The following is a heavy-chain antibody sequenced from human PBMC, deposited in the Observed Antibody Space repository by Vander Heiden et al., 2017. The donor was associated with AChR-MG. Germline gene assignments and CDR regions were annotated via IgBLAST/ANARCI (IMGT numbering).Heavy chain of an antibody. CDR2: IYHSGST. CDR1: GGSISSGGYS. D-gene: IGHD6-6*01. CDR3: ARGRVAARLSVKNAGAFDI. V-gene: IGHV4-30-2*01. Sequence: QLQLQESGSGLVKPSQTLSLTCAVSGGSISSGGYSWSWIRQPPGKGLEWIGYIYHSGSTYYHPSLKSRVTISVDRSKNQFSLKLSSVTAADTAVYYCARGRVAARLSVKNAGAFDIWGQGTMVTVSS. J-gene: IGHJ3*02.